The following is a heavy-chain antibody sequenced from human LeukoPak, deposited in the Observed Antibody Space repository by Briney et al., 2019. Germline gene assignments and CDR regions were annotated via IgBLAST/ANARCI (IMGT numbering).Heavy chain of an antibody. V-gene: IGHV1-18*01. D-gene: IGHD3-10*01. J-gene: IGHJ4*02. CDR2: ISGNNGNT. CDR3: ARDRYYGSGTWSYFDY. CDR1: GYAFRSYG. Sequence: GASVKVSCQASGYAFRSYGISWVRQAPGQGPEWMGWISGNNGNTDYAQKLQGRVTVTTDTSTSTAYMELRSLRFDDTAVYYCARDRYYGSGTWSYFDYWGQGTLVSVSS.